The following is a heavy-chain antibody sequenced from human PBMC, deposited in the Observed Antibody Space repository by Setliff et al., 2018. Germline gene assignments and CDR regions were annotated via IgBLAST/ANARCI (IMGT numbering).Heavy chain of an antibody. V-gene: IGHV3-7*01. D-gene: IGHD5-18*01. CDR1: GFTFSSYW. J-gene: IGHJ4*02. CDR2: IKQDGSEK. CDR3: ARSPGWIPWFDY. Sequence: GGSLRLSCAASGFTFSSYWMSWVRQAPGKGLEWVSNIKQDGSEKHYVDSVKGRFTISRDNAKNSLYLQMTSLRAEDTAVYYCARSPGWIPWFDYWGQGILVTVSS.